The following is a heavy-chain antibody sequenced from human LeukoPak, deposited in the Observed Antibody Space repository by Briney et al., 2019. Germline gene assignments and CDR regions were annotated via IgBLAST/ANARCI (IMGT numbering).Heavy chain of an antibody. V-gene: IGHV1-18*01. J-gene: IGHJ4*02. CDR3: ARGYYDFWSGYQEPENYVDY. Sequence: ASVKVSCKASGYTFTNYGINWVRQAPGQGLEWMGWISAYNGNTNYAQKIQGRVTMTTDTSTSTAYMELRSLRSDDTAVYYCARGYYDFWSGYQEPENYVDYWGQGTLVTVSS. D-gene: IGHD3-3*01. CDR2: ISAYNGNT. CDR1: GYTFTNYG.